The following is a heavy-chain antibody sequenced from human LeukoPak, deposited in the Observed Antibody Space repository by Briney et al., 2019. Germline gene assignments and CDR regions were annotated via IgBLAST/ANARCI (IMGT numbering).Heavy chain of an antibody. CDR1: GFTVSSNY. CDR2: IYSGGST. J-gene: IGHJ6*02. V-gene: IGHV3-53*01. CDR3: AVGTTNRYYFYYGMDV. Sequence: GGSLRLSCAASGFTVSSNYMSWVRQAPGKGLEWVSVIYSGGSTYYADSVKGRFTISRDNSKDTLYLQMNTLRAEDTAVYYCAVGTTNRYYFYYGMDVWGQGTTVTVSS. D-gene: IGHD1-26*01.